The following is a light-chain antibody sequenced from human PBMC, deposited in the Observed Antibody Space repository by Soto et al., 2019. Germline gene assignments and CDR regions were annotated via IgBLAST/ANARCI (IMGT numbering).Light chain of an antibody. Sequence: QSVLTQPPSASGTPGQRVTISCSGSSSNIGSNTVNWYQQLPGTAPKLLIYSNNQRPSGVPDRFSGSKSGTSASLAISGRQCEDEADYYCAAWDDSLNGVVFGGGTKLTVL. CDR3: AAWDDSLNGVV. CDR1: SSNIGSNT. J-gene: IGLJ2*01. CDR2: SNN. V-gene: IGLV1-44*01.